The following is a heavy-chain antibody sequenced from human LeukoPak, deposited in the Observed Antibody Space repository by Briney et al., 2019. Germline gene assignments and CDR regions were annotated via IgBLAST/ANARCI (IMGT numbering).Heavy chain of an antibody. V-gene: IGHV1-46*01. J-gene: IGHJ3*02. CDR2: INPSGGST. CDR3: AREETRARDAFDI. Sequence: ASVKVSCKASGYTFTSYYMHWVRQAPGQGLEWMGIINPSGGSTSYAQKFQGRVTMTRDMSTSTVYMELSSLRCEDTAVYYCAREETRARDAFDIWGQGTMVTVSS. CDR1: GYTFTSYY.